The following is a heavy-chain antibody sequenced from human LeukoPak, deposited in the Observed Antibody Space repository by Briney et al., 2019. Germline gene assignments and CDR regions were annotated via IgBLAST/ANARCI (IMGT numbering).Heavy chain of an antibody. CDR1: GFTFSSYA. J-gene: IGHJ3*02. Sequence: PGGSLRLSCAASGFTFSSYAMSWVRQAPGKGLEWVSAISGSGGSTYYADSVKGRFTISRDNSKNTLYLQMNSLRAEDTAVYYCARGPLYGYGYGAFDIWGQGTMVTVSS. V-gene: IGHV3-23*01. CDR2: ISGSGGST. D-gene: IGHD5-18*01. CDR3: ARGPLYGYGYGAFDI.